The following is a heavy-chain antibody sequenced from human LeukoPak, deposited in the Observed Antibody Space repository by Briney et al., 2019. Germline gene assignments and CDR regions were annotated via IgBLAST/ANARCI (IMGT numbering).Heavy chain of an antibody. CDR2: INPNSGGT. Sequence: GASVKVSYKASGYTFTGYYMHWVRQAPGQGLEWMGWINPNSGGTNYAQKFQGWVTMTRDTSISTAYMELSRLRSDDTAVYYCARDYSYGEFDYWGQGTLVTVSS. J-gene: IGHJ4*02. V-gene: IGHV1-2*04. D-gene: IGHD5-18*01. CDR3: ARDYSYGEFDY. CDR1: GYTFTGYY.